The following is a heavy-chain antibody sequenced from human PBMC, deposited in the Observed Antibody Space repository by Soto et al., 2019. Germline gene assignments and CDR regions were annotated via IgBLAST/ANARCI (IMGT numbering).Heavy chain of an antibody. Sequence: QVQLVQSGAEVKKPGASVKVSCKASGYTFTSYGISWVRQAPGQGLEWMGWISAYNGNTNYAQKPQGRVTMTTDPSTSTAYMELRSLRSDDTAVYYCARDIRVVAARAGCGYWGQGTLDTVSS. CDR2: ISAYNGNT. CDR3: ARDIRVVAARAGCGY. D-gene: IGHD2-15*01. V-gene: IGHV1-18*01. J-gene: IGHJ4*02. CDR1: GYTFTSYG.